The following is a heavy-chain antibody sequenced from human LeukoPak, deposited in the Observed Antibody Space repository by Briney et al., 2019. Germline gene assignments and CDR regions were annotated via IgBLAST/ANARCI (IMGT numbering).Heavy chain of an antibody. CDR1: GFTFSSYA. V-gene: IGHV3-23*01. D-gene: IGHD3-22*01. J-gene: IGHJ4*02. CDR2: ISGSGGST. CDR3: AKSRARREGSSGSIDY. Sequence: PGGPLRLSCAASGFTFSSYAMSWVRQAPGKGLEWVSGISGSGGSTYYVDSVKGRFTISRDNSKNTLYLQMNSLRVEDTAVYYCAKSRARREGSSGSIDYWGQGTLVTVSS.